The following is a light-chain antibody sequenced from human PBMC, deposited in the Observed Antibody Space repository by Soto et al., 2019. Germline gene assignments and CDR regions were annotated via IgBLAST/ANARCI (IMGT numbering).Light chain of an antibody. Sequence: QSALTQPASVSGSPGQSITISCTGTSSDVGGYNYVSWFQQHPGKAPKLMISEVSNRPSGVSNRFSGSKSGSTASLTISGLQAEDEADYYCTSYTSSSTVVFGGGTKLTVL. CDR3: TSYTSSSTVV. CDR1: SSDVGGYNY. J-gene: IGLJ2*01. V-gene: IGLV2-14*01. CDR2: EVS.